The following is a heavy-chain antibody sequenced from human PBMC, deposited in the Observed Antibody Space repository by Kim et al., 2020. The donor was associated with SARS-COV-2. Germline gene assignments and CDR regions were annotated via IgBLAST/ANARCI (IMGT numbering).Heavy chain of an antibody. CDR1: GFSVTSYL. V-gene: IGHV3-74*01. J-gene: IGHJ5*02. Sequence: GGSLRLSCAASGFSVTSYLMHWVRQAPEKGLVWVSRIRYDGSITGYADSVRGRFTISRDDAKNTVYLQMDSLRVEDPAVYYCAKSDCFEPLGQGTLVTVS. CDR3: AKSDCFEP. CDR2: IRYDGSIT.